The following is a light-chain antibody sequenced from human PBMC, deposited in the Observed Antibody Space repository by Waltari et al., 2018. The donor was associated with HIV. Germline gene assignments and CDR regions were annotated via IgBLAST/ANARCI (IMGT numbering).Light chain of an antibody. Sequence: DIVMTQSPESLTVSLGERATINCKSSQSLLYSSNKKNYLAWYQQTPGQPPKLLIYWASTRESGVPDRFSASVSGTDFTLTIGSLQAGDAAVYYCQQYYSTPYTFGQGTKLEIK. V-gene: IGKV4-1*01. CDR1: QSLLYSSNKKNY. CDR2: WAS. CDR3: QQYYSTPYT. J-gene: IGKJ2*01.